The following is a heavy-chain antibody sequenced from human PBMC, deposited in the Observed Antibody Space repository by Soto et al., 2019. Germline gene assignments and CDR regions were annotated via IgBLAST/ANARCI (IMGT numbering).Heavy chain of an antibody. J-gene: IGHJ3*02. CDR3: ARVERGTANAGVYAFDI. CDR2: MSHSGGT. V-gene: IGHV4-34*01. Sequence: QVQLQQWGAGLLKPSETLSLTCAVYGGFVSSGSYYWSWIRQPPGKGLEWIGEMSHSGGTHFNPSLKKRVTLSVNPSKNPFSLKMSSVTAADTALDFWARVERGTANAGVYAFDIWGPGTMVTVSS. D-gene: IGHD2-21*02. CDR1: GGFVSSGSYY.